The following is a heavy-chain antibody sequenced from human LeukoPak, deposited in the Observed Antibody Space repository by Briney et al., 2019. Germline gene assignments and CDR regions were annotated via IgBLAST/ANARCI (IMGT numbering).Heavy chain of an antibody. CDR2: ISSSSSYI. Sequence: PGGSLRLSCAASGFTFSSYSMNWVRQAPGKGLEWVSSISSSSSYIYYADSVKGRFTISRDNAKNSLYLQMNSLRAEDTAVYYCARGIGIAAAGKIYWGQGTLVTVSS. J-gene: IGHJ4*02. CDR1: GFTFSSYS. D-gene: IGHD6-13*01. V-gene: IGHV3-21*01. CDR3: ARGIGIAAAGKIY.